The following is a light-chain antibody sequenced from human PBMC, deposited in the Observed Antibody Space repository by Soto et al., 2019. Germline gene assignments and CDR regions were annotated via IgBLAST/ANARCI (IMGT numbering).Light chain of an antibody. Sequence: QSALTQPPSASGSPGQSVTISCTGTSSDVGGYNYVSWYQQHPGKAPKLMIFEVSKRPSGVPDRFSGSKSGNTASLTVSGLQAEDEADYYCSSYAGNNTYVFGTGTKLTVL. CDR3: SSYAGNNTYV. V-gene: IGLV2-8*01. J-gene: IGLJ1*01. CDR1: SSDVGGYNY. CDR2: EVS.